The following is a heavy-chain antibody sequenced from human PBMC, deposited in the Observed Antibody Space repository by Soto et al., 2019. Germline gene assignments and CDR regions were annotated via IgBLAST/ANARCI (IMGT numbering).Heavy chain of an antibody. Sequence: QLQLQESGPGLVKPSETLSLTCTVSGGSISRSSDYWGWIRQPPGKGLEWIGSIYYSASTYYNPSLKSRVPISLDPSKNQFSLKLSSVTAADTAVYYCARLGLALGPTRGGSGDGMDVWGQGTTVTVCS. V-gene: IGHV4-39*01. J-gene: IGHJ6*02. CDR2: IYYSAST. CDR3: ARLGLALGPTRGGSGDGMDV. D-gene: IGHD1-26*01. CDR1: GGSISRSSDY.